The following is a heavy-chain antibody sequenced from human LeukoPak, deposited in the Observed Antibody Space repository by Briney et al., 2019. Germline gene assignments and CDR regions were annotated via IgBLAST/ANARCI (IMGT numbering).Heavy chain of an antibody. D-gene: IGHD4-17*01. V-gene: IGHV3-23*01. CDR2: ISGSGGST. J-gene: IGHJ6*02. CDR1: GFIATTNY. Sequence: GGSLRLSCAGSGFIATTNYMSWVRQAPGKGLEWVSAISGSGGSTYYADSVKGRFTISRDNSKNTLYLQMDSLRAEDTAVYYCAKTTEDYGDYYYYYYGMDVWGQGTTVTVSS. CDR3: AKTTEDYGDYYYYYYGMDV.